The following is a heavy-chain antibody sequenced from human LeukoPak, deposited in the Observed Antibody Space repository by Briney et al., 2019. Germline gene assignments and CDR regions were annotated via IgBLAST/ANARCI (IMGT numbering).Heavy chain of an antibody. CDR1: GFTFSNHA. V-gene: IGHV3-23*01. J-gene: IGHJ6*02. CDR2: IFASGAST. Sequence: GGSLRLSCAASGFTFSNHAMSWVRLAPGKGVEWVSAIFASGASTYYGDSVKGRFTISRDNSKNTLYLQMNSLRVEDTAVYFCAKHRYGQYYYGMDVWGQGTTVTVSS. D-gene: IGHD5-18*01. CDR3: AKHRYGQYYYGMDV.